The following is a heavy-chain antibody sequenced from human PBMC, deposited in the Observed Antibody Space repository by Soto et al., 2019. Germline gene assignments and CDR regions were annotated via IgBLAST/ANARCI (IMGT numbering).Heavy chain of an antibody. CDR3: ARGADGSSFDY. V-gene: IGHV3-53*02. J-gene: IGHJ4*02. CDR1: GFTITTTY. CDR2: IYSGGAT. Sequence: EVQLVETRGGLIQPGGTLRLSCTASGFTITTTYINWVRQAPGKGLEWVSVIYSGGATDYVDSVKGRFTISRDNSKNTVYLQMHSLRAEDTAVYYCARGADGSSFDYWGQGTQVTVSS. D-gene: IGHD1-26*01.